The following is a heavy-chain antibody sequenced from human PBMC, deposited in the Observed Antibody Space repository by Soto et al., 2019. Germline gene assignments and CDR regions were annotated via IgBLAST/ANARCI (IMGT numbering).Heavy chain of an antibody. Sequence: QVQLVQSGAEVKKPGASVKVSCKASGYTFTNFGISWVRQAPGQGLEWMGWISAYNGNTNYAQNFQGRVTMTTDTPTSRAHMELMSLGSDDKAVNYCARGGAPSDCCGRSTIVSVSS. CDR3: ARGGAPSDC. V-gene: IGHV1-18*01. J-gene: IGHJ4*02. CDR1: GYTFTNFG. D-gene: IGHD3-16*01. CDR2: ISAYNGNT.